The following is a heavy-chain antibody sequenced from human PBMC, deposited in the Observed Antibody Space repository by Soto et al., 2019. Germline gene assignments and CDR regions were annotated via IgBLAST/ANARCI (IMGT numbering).Heavy chain of an antibody. D-gene: IGHD6-13*01. V-gene: IGHV3-23*01. J-gene: IGHJ4*02. CDR2: ITGSGGDK. CDR1: GEIVRSYV. CDR3: AKFSSRSWPPHYYFDD. Sequence: CLRIACAACGEIVRSYVMGVFRKTPAKCLVWLSAITGSGGDKYYIGSVKGCVTISRDYAKDTLYLQMTSLRGEDTALYFCAKFSSRSWPPHYYFDDCGQGSLVTV.